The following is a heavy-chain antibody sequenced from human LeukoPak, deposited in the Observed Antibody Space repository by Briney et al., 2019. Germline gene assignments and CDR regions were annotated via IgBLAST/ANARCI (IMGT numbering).Heavy chain of an antibody. J-gene: IGHJ4*02. V-gene: IGHV3-33*01. CDR1: GFTFSPYG. CDR3: ARDGGAAPYTYFFDY. CDR2: IWYDGTHK. D-gene: IGHD3-16*01. Sequence: PGGSLRLSCAASGFTFSPYGMHWVRQAPGKGLEWVALIWYDGTHKYYADSVKDRFTISRDNSKNTLFLQMNSLRAEDTAVYYCARDGGAAPYTYFFDYWGQGTLVTVSS.